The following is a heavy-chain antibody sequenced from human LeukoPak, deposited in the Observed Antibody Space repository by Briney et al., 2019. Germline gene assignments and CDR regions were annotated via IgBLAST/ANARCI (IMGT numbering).Heavy chain of an antibody. CDR1: GFTFDDYA. Sequence: GRSLRLSCAASGFTFDDYAMHRVRQAPGKGLEWVGRIKSKTDGGTTDYAAPVTGRFTISRDDSKNTLYLQMNSLTTEDTAVYFCAHRDTTMVRVDYWGQGTLVTVSS. V-gene: IGHV3-15*01. J-gene: IGHJ4*02. CDR3: AHRDTTMVRVDY. D-gene: IGHD5-18*01. CDR2: IKSKTDGGTT.